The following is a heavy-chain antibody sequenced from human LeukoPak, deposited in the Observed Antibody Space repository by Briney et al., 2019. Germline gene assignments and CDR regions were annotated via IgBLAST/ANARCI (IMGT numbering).Heavy chain of an antibody. CDR2: IDPSAGGT. Sequence: ASAKVSCKASGYTFINYYMHWVRQAPGQGLEWMGIIDPSAGGTSYAQKFQGRVSVTRDMSTRTVYMELSSLRSEDTAVYYCARATPSFGRNIEKYFDYWGQGTLVTVSS. CDR3: ARATPSFGRNIEKYFDY. V-gene: IGHV1-46*01. D-gene: IGHD1-26*01. CDR1: GYTFINYY. J-gene: IGHJ4*02.